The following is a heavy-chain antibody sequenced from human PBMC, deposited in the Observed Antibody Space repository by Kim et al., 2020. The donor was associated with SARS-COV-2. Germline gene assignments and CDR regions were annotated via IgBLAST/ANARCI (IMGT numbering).Heavy chain of an antibody. CDR2: ISGSGGST. J-gene: IGHJ5*02. CDR1: GFTFSSYA. V-gene: IGHV3-23*01. D-gene: IGHD1-26*01. Sequence: GGSLRLSCAASGFTFSSYAMSWVRQAPGKGLEWVSAISGSGGSTYYADSVKGRFTISRDNSKNTLYLQMNSLRAEDTAVYYCAKKGSGSYYATGGWFDPWGQGTLVTVSS. CDR3: AKKGSGSYYATGGWFDP.